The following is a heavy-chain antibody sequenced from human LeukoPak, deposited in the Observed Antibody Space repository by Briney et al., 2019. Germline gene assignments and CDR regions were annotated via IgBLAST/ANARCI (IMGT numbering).Heavy chain of an antibody. V-gene: IGHV3-33*01. D-gene: IGHD3-22*01. CDR1: GFTFSNYG. J-gene: IGHJ1*01. CDR2: IWYDGSNK. CDR3: ARGDYYDSSGYSQYFQH. Sequence: QTGGSLRLSCAASGFTFSNYGMHWVRQAPGKGLEWVAVIWYDGSNKYYADSVKGRFTISRDNSKNTLYLQMNSLRAEDTAVYYCARGDYYDSSGYSQYFQHWGQGTLVTVSS.